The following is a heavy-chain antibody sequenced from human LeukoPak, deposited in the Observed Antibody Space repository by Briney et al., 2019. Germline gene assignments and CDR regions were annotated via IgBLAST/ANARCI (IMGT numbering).Heavy chain of an antibody. CDR3: AREGRGDYEVIDY. CDR1: GGSISSGGYY. CDR2: IYYSGST. V-gene: IGHV4-31*03. D-gene: IGHD4-17*01. J-gene: IGHJ4*02. Sequence: SRTLSLTCTVSGGSISSGGYYWSWIRQHPGKGLEWIGYIYYSGSTYYNPSLKSRVTISVDTSKNQFSLKLSSVTAADTAVYYCAREGRGDYEVIDYWGQGTLVTVSS.